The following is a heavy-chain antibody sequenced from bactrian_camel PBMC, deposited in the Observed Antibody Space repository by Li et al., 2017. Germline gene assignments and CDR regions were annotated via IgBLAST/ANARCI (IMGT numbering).Heavy chain of an antibody. Sequence: HVQLVESGGGTVQAGGSLRLSCAVSGFIGRPNCMAWFRQVSGKEREAIAAFYTAGSDTYYADSVMGRFTISQAYAKNTVYLQMASLKPEDTAMYYCAARQIAYYSNYDPWLYFGYWGQGTQVTVS. CDR1: GFIGRPNC. D-gene: IGHD4*01. V-gene: IGHV3S6*01. J-gene: IGHJ6*01. CDR3: AARQIAYYSNYDPWLYFGY. CDR2: FYTAGSDT.